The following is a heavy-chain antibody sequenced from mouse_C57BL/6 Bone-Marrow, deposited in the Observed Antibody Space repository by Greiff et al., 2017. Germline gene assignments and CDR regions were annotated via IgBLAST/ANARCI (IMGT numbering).Heavy chain of an antibody. CDR2: ISYDGSN. CDR1: GYSITSGYY. Sequence: LKESGPGLVKPSQSLSLTCSVTGYSITSGYYWNWIRQFPGNKLEWMGYISYDGSNNYNPSLKNRISITRDTSKNQFFMKLNAVTTEYTATYYCASGYYVLPFDYWCQGTTLTVSS. D-gene: IGHD2-3*01. CDR3: ASGYYVLPFDY. J-gene: IGHJ2*01. V-gene: IGHV3-6*01.